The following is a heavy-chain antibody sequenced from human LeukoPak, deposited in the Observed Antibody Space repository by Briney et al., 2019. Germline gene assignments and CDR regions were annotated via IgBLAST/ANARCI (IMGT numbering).Heavy chain of an antibody. V-gene: IGHV1-69*02. CDR2: IIPILGIA. J-gene: IGHJ4*02. CDR1: GGTFSSYT. Sequence: SVKVSCKASGGTFSSYTISWVRQAPGQGLEWMGRIIPILGIANYAQKFQGRVTITADKSTSTAYMELSSLRSEDTAVYYCASYSSSSGCLDYWGQGTLVTVSS. D-gene: IGHD6-6*01. CDR3: ASYSSSSGCLDY.